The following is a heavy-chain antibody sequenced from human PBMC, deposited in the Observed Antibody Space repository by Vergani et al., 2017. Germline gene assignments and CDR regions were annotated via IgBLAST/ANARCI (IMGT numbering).Heavy chain of an antibody. Sequence: QVQLVESGGGVVQPGRSLRLSCAASGFTFSSYGMHWVRQAPGKGLEWVAVISYDGSNKYYADSVKGRFTISRDNSKNTLYLQMNSLRAEDTAVYYCAKDEDIVVVPAAMIDDWGQATLVTVSS. J-gene: IGHJ4*02. CDR3: AKDEDIVVVPAAMIDD. CDR2: ISYDGSNK. D-gene: IGHD2-2*01. CDR1: GFTFSSYG. V-gene: IGHV3-30*18.